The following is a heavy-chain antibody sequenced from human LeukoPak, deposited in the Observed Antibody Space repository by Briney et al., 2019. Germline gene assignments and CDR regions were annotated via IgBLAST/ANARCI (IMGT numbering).Heavy chain of an antibody. V-gene: IGHV3-53*01. D-gene: IGHD1-26*01. CDR3: ARVGRYSGSFNYFDY. CDR2: IYSGGST. CDR1: GFTVSGNY. J-gene: IGHJ4*02. Sequence: GGSLRLSCAASGFTVSGNYMSWVRQAPGKGLEWVSVIYSGGSTYYADSVKGRFTISRDNSKNTLYLQMNSLRAEDTAVYYCARVGRYSGSFNYFDYWGQGTLVTVSS.